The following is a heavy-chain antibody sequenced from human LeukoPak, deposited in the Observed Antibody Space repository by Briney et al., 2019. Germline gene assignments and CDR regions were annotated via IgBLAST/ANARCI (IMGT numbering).Heavy chain of an antibody. D-gene: IGHD2-21*01. V-gene: IGHV4-59*02. CDR1: GGSVSSYY. Sequence: SETLSLTCTVSGGSVSSYYWSWMRQSPGKGLEWIGYVYYSGSTNYNPALKSRVTISLDTSENQFSLKLSSVTAADTAVYYCAREANSPTARYWYFDLWGRGAQVTVSS. CDR3: AREANSPTARYWYFDL. J-gene: IGHJ2*01. CDR2: VYYSGST.